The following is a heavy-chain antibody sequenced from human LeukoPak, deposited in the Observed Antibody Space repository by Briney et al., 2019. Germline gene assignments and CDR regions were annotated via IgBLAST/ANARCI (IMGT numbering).Heavy chain of an antibody. D-gene: IGHD4-17*01. V-gene: IGHV3-30-3*02. CDR2: ISYDGSNK. CDR3: GKDKYYGDYVPFDY. Sequence: GGSLRLSCAASGFTFSSYAMHWVRQAPGKGLEWVAVISYDGSNKYYADSVKGRFTISRDNSKNTLYLQMNSLRAEDTAVYYCGKDKYYGDYVPFDYWGQGTLVTVSS. CDR1: GFTFSSYA. J-gene: IGHJ4*02.